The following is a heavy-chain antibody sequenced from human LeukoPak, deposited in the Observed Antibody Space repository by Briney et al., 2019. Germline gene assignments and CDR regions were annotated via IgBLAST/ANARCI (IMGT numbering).Heavy chain of an antibody. J-gene: IGHJ4*02. CDR2: IYSGGDT. Sequence: GGSLRLSCAASGFTVSINYMNWVRQAPGKGLEWVSVIYSGGDTYYADSVKGRFTISRDNSKNTLYLQMNSLRAEDTAVYYCARAAKVLRYFDWPREGSLFDYWGQGTVVTVSP. D-gene: IGHD3-9*01. CDR3: ARAAKVLRYFDWPREGSLFDY. CDR1: GFTVSINY. V-gene: IGHV3-53*01.